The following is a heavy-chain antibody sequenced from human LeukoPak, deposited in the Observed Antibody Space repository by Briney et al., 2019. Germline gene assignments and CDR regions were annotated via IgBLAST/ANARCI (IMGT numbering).Heavy chain of an antibody. J-gene: IGHJ4*02. Sequence: ASVKVSCKASGYTFTGYYMHWVRQAPGQGLEWVGWINPNSGGTNYAQKFQGRVTMTRDTSISTAYMELSRLRSDDTAVYYCARDRGYCGGDCTRVGFDYWGQGTLVTVSS. CDR1: GYTFTGYY. CDR2: INPNSGGT. D-gene: IGHD2-21*02. V-gene: IGHV1-2*02. CDR3: ARDRGYCGGDCTRVGFDY.